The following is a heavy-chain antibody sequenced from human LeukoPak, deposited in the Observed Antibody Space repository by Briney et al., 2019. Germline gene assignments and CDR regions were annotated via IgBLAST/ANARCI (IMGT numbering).Heavy chain of an antibody. V-gene: IGHV3-53*01. J-gene: IGHJ4*02. D-gene: IGHD3-22*01. CDR2: IYSGGGT. CDR3: AGAGARDSSGYHFEY. CDR1: RPTASGNY. Sequence: GGSLRLSCPVSRPTASGNYMTWVRQAPGKGLEWVSVIYSGGGTYYADSVKGRFTISRDNSKNTLYLQMNSLRAEETAMYYSAGAGARDSSGYHFEYWGQGALVTVSS.